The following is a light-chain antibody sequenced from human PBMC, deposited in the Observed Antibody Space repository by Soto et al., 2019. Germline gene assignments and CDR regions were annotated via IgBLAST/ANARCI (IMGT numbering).Light chain of an antibody. CDR3: SSYRRSSPPYYV. Sequence: QSALTQPASVSGSPGQSITISCTGTSSDVGGYNYVSWYQQHPGKAPKLMIYDVSNRPSGVSNRFSGSKSGNTASLTISGLQAGNEADYYCSSYRRSSPPYYVFGTGTKVTVL. CDR1: SSDVGGYNY. V-gene: IGLV2-14*01. J-gene: IGLJ1*01. CDR2: DVS.